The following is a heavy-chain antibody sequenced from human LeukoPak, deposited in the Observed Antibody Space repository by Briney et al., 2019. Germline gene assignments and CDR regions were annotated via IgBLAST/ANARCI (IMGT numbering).Heavy chain of an antibody. Sequence: PGGSLRLSCAASGFTFSSYAMSWVRQAPGKGLEWVSAISGSGGSTYYADSVKGRFTISRDNSKNTLYLQMNSLRAEDTAVYYCARGSVAATTPYYFDYWGQGTLVTVSS. J-gene: IGHJ4*02. CDR2: ISGSGGST. CDR3: ARGSVAATTPYYFDY. CDR1: GFTFSSYA. D-gene: IGHD2-15*01. V-gene: IGHV3-23*01.